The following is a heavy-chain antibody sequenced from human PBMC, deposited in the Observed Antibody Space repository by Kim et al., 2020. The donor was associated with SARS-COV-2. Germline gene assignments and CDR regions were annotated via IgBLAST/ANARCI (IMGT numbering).Heavy chain of an antibody. CDR2: IGGDGDTT. CDR1: GFAFSSYA. D-gene: IGHD2-2*01. Sequence: GGSLRLSCAASGFAFSSYAMTWVRQAPGKGLEWVAIIGGDGDTTYYADSVRGRFTISRDNPNNAVYLQMNSLRAEDTAKYYCAKGRSGTSTSCYNYWCQG. J-gene: IGHJ4*01. CDR3: AKGRSGTSTSCYNY. V-gene: IGHV3-23*01.